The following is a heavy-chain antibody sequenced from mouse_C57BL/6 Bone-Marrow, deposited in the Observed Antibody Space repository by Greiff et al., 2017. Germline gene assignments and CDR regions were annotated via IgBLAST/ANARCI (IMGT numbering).Heavy chain of an antibody. J-gene: IGHJ2*01. V-gene: IGHV1-4*01. CDR1: GYTFTSYT. Sequence: VKLMESGAELARPGASVKMSCKASGYTFTSYTMHWVKQRPGQGLEWIGYINPSSGYTKYNQKFKDKATLTADKSSSTAYMQLSSLTSEDSAVYYCASDYYGSSYVDYWGQGTTLTVSS. CDR2: INPSSGYT. CDR3: ASDYYGSSYVDY. D-gene: IGHD1-1*01.